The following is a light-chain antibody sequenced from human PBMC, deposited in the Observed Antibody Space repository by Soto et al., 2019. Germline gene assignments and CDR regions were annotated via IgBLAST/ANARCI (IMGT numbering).Light chain of an antibody. Sequence: QSVLTQPASVSGSPGQSIAISCTGTSSDVGGYVYVSWYQQHPGKAPKLMIYDVNNRPSGVSTRFSGSKSGNTASLTISGLQAEDEADYYCSSYTSSSTLVFGGGTQLTVL. CDR2: DVN. V-gene: IGLV2-14*01. CDR1: SSDVGGYVY. CDR3: SSYTSSSTLV. J-gene: IGLJ2*01.